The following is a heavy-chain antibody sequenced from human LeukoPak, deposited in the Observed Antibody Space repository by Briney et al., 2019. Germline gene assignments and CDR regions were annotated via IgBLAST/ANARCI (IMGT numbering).Heavy chain of an antibody. CDR3: AKSHLPNSYSGTYYCDH. Sequence: GRSLRLSCAASGFTFSSYGMDWVRQAPAKGLEWVAFIRYDESKTFYGDSVKGRFTVSRDNSKNTLYLQMNSLRAEDTAVYYCAKSHLPNSYSGTYYCDHWGQGTQVTVSS. CDR2: IRYDESKT. J-gene: IGHJ4*02. V-gene: IGHV3-30*02. CDR1: GFTFSSYG. D-gene: IGHD1-26*01.